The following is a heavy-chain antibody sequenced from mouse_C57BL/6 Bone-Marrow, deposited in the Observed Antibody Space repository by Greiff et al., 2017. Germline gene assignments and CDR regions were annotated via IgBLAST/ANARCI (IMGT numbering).Heavy chain of an antibody. D-gene: IGHD1-1*01. CDR1: GFNINDYY. CDR3: TTRFGYYGRYYAMDY. Sequence: EVQLQQSVAELVRPGASVKLSCTASGFNINDYYMHWVKQRPEQGLEWIGRIDPEDGDTEYAPKFQGKATMTADTSSNTAYLQLSSLTSEDTAVYYCTTRFGYYGRYYAMDYWGQGTSVTVSS. CDR2: IDPEDGDT. J-gene: IGHJ4*01. V-gene: IGHV14-1*01.